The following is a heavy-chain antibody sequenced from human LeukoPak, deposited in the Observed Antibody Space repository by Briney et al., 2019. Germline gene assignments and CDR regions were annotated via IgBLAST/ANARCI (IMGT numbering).Heavy chain of an antibody. J-gene: IGHJ4*02. CDR3: AKGYYYDSSGYYYVSSTFDY. V-gene: IGHV3-48*01. D-gene: IGHD3-22*01. CDR2: ISSSSSTI. CDR1: GFTFSSYS. Sequence: GGSLRLSCAASGFTFSSYSMNWVRQAPGKGLEWVSYISSSSSTIYYADSVKGRFTISRDNSKNTLYLQMNSLRAEDTAIYYCAKGYYYDSSGYYYVSSTFDYWGQGTLVTVSS.